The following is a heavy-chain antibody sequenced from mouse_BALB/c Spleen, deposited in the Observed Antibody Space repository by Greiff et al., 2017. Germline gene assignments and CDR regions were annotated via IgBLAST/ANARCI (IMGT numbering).Heavy chain of an antibody. J-gene: IGHJ2*01. CDR2: INPSNGGT. Sequence: QVQLKESGAELVKPGASVKLSCKASGYTFTSYWMHWVKLRPGQGFEWIGEINPSNGGTNYNEKFKRKATLTVDKSSSTAYMQLSSLTSEDSAVYYCARSPHGSRRFDYWGQGTTLTVSS. CDR3: ARSPHGSRRFDY. V-gene: IGHV1S81*02. CDR1: GYTFTSYW. D-gene: IGHD2-2*01.